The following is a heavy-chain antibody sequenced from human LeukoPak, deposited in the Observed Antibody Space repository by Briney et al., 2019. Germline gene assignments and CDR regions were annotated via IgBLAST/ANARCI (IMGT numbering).Heavy chain of an antibody. CDR1: GDPINSYY. J-gene: IGHJ5*02. Sequence: SETLSLTCTVSGDPINSYYWSWIRQPPGKGLEWIGHIYYSGSTNYNPSLKSRVTISVDKSKKQFSLKLSSVTAADTAVYYCARDGGQVAYWFDPWGQGTLVTVSS. CDR3: ARDGGQVAYWFDP. D-gene: IGHD2-15*01. CDR2: IYYSGST. V-gene: IGHV4-59*12.